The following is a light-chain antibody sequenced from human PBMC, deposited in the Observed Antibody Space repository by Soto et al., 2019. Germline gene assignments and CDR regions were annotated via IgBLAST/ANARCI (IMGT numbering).Light chain of an antibody. V-gene: IGLV2-14*01. CDR2: EVS. CDR1: SSDVGAYNY. CDR3: SSYTTTRTLV. J-gene: IGLJ2*01. Sequence: QSVLTQPASVSGSPGQSITISCTGTSSDVGAYNYVSWYQQHPGKAPKLMISEVSNRPSGVSNRFSGSKSGNTASLTISGLQAEDEADYYCSSYTTTRTLVFGGGTKVTVL.